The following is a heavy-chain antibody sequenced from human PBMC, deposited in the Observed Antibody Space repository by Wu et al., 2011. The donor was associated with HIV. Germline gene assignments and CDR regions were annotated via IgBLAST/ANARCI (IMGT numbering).Heavy chain of an antibody. J-gene: IGHJ4*02. CDR3: ARAGTYCSGGSCFPSEY. D-gene: IGHD2-15*01. CDR2: INPNSGGT. Sequence: QVQLVQSGAEVKKPGASVKVSCKASGYTFTDYYMHWVRQAPGQGLEWMGWINPNSGGTNYAQTFQGRVTMTRDTSISTAYMELSRLRSDDTALYYCARAGTYCSGGSCFPSEYWGQGTLVTVSS. CDR1: GYTFTDYY. V-gene: IGHV1-2*02.